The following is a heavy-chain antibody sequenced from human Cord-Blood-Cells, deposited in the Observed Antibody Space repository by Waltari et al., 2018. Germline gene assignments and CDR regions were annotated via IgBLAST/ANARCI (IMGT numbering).Heavy chain of an antibody. CDR2: ISYDGSNK. CDR1: GFTFSSYA. V-gene: IGHV3-30-3*01. J-gene: IGHJ4*02. Sequence: QVQLVESGGGVVQPGRSLRLSCAASGFTFSSYAMHWVRRAPGKGLEWVAVISYDGSNKYYADSVKGRFTISRDNSKNTLYLQMNSLRAEDTAVYYCARDFSFGELNYWGQGILVTVSS. D-gene: IGHD3-10*01. CDR3: ARDFSFGELNY.